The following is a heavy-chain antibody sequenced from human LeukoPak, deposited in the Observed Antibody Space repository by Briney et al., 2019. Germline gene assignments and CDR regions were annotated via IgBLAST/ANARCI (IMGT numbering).Heavy chain of an antibody. Sequence: SETLSLTCAVYGGSFSGYYWSWIRQPPGKGLERIGEINHSGSTNYNASLKSRVTISVDTSKNQFSLKLSSVTAADTAVYYCARGSITVAGVIDYWGQGTLVTVSS. CDR3: ARGSITVAGVIDY. CDR1: GGSFSGYY. D-gene: IGHD6-19*01. J-gene: IGHJ4*02. CDR2: INHSGST. V-gene: IGHV4-34*01.